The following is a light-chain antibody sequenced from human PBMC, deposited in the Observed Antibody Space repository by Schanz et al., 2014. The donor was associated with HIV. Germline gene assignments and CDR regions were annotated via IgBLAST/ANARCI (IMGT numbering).Light chain of an antibody. CDR1: SSDVGSYNL. CDR2: EVN. V-gene: IGLV2-14*02. Sequence: QSALTQPASVSGSPGQSITISCTGTSSDVGSYNLVSWYQQYPGKVPKLMIYEVNKRPSGVSNRFSGSKSGNTASLTISGLRAEDESDYYCCSYTTTSTYVFGAGTKLTVL. CDR3: CSYTTTSTYV. J-gene: IGLJ1*01.